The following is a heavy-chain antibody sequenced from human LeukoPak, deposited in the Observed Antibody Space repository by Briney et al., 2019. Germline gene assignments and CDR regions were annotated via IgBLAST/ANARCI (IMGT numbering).Heavy chain of an antibody. Sequence: SETLSVTCLVSGGSMTDSYWSWVRQSPGKGLEWIGFIYYRGGNHLKPPHYSGTTYYNPPLLRRVTLSIDTSKKHFSLKLRSVTAADTAVYYCARVPETDYYDDTTGYLGYWGPGTLVAASS. CDR1: GGSMTDSY. CDR3: ARVPETDYYDDTTGYLGY. CDR2: IYYRGGNHLKPPHYSGTT. D-gene: IGHD3-22*01. J-gene: IGHJ4*02. V-gene: IGHV4-59*01.